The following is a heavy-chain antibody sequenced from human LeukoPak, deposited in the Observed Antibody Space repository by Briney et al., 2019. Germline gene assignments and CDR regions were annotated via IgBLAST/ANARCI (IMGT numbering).Heavy chain of an antibody. D-gene: IGHD4-23*01. Sequence: PSETLSLTCTVSGYSIMSTFYWGWIRQSPGKGLEWIGNVYHRGSTYSNPSLRSRVTISVDTSKNEFSLKLSSVTAVDTAVYYCARVSDDELGGNSGAIYFESWGQGTLVTVSS. CDR1: GYSIMSTFY. V-gene: IGHV4-38-2*02. J-gene: IGHJ4*02. CDR3: ARVSDDELGGNSGAIYFES. CDR2: VYHRGST.